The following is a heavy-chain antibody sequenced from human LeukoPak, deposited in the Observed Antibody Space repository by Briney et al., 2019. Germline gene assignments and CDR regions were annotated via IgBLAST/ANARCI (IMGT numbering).Heavy chain of an antibody. CDR3: ARSRSFGGYSSSWQDY. Sequence: GESLKISCKGSGYSFTGYWIGWVRQMPGKGLEWMGIIYPGDSDTRYSPSFQGQVTISADKSISTAYLQWSSLKASDTAMYYCARSRSFGGYSSSWQDYWGQGTLVTVSS. V-gene: IGHV5-51*01. J-gene: IGHJ4*02. D-gene: IGHD6-13*01. CDR2: IYPGDSDT. CDR1: GYSFTGYW.